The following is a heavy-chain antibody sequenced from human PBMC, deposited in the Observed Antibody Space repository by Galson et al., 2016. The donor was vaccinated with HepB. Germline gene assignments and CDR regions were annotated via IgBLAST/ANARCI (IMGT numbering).Heavy chain of an antibody. D-gene: IGHD5-18*01. CDR3: ARDKNERGYSYGHFDY. J-gene: IGHJ4*02. Sequence: TLSLTCTVSGGSISSGGYYWSWIRQHPGKGLEWIGYIHYSGSTYYNPSLESRVSISVDTSKNQFSLKLSSVTAVDTAVYYCARDKNERGYSYGHFDYWGQGALVTVSS. CDR1: GGSISSGGYY. V-gene: IGHV4-31*03. CDR2: IHYSGST.